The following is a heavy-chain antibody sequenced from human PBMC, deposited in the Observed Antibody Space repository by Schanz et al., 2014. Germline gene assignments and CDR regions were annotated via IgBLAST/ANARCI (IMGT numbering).Heavy chain of an antibody. D-gene: IGHD3-16*02. CDR2: TNGDGTNA. CDR1: GFTFSDHY. V-gene: IGHV3-74*02. CDR3: TRSYYDFSWGSYRFRAFDI. Sequence: VQLVESGGGVVQPGRSLRLSCAASGFTFSDHYMDWVRQAPGKGLEWVSCTNGDGTNAKYADSVKGRFTISRDNAKKTLSLQMISLRAEDTAIYFCTRSYYDFSWGSYRFRAFDIWGQGTTVIVSS. J-gene: IGHJ3*02.